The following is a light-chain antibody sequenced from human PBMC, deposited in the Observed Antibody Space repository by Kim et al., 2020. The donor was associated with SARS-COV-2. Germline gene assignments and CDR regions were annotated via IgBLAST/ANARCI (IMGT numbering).Light chain of an antibody. Sequence: APGETARITWGGNSLGSRSWHWYQQKPGQAPVVVMYYDDDRPSGIPERFSGSNSGNTATLTISRLEAGDEADYYCQVWDSNSDHYVFGPGTKVTVL. V-gene: IGLV3-21*04. CDR2: YDD. CDR1: SLGSRS. CDR3: QVWDSNSDHYV. J-gene: IGLJ1*01.